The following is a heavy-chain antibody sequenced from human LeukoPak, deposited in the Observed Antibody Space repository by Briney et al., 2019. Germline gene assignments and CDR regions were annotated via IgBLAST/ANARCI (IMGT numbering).Heavy chain of an antibody. J-gene: IGHJ4*02. Sequence: GGSLRLSCAASEFTFRNYGMSWVRQAPGKGLEWVSCISSSASTISYADSVKGRFTISRDNAKNSLYLQMNSLRAEDTAVYYCASIGSYLYPFDSWGQGTLVTVSS. CDR3: ASIGSYLYPFDS. CDR1: EFTFRNYG. V-gene: IGHV3-48*04. D-gene: IGHD1-26*01. CDR2: ISSSASTI.